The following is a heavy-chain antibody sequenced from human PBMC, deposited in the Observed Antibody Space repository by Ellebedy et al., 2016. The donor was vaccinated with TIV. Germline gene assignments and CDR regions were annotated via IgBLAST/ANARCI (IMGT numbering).Heavy chain of an antibody. CDR2: IRSSGGTT. J-gene: IGHJ6*02. V-gene: IGHV3-64D*06. CDR1: GFTFSDYS. Sequence: EGSLRLSXSASGFTFSDYSMLWVRQAPGKGLEYVSAIRSSGGTTYYADSVKGRFTISRDNSKNTLYLQMSSLRAEDTAVYYCVKDSYVTDVWGQGTTVTVSS. CDR3: VKDSYVTDV.